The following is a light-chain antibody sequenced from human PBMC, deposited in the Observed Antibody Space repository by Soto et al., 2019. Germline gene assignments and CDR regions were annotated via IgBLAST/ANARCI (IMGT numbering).Light chain of an antibody. Sequence: QSVLTQPPSVSEAPGQRVTISCTGGSSTIGAGYEAHWYQQVPGTAPKLLIYENNNRPSGVPDRFSGSKSGTSASLAITGLQAEDEAEYYCQSYDSSLSGYVFGTGTKLTVL. V-gene: IGLV1-40*01. CDR3: QSYDSSLSGYV. CDR1: SSTIGAGYE. CDR2: ENN. J-gene: IGLJ1*01.